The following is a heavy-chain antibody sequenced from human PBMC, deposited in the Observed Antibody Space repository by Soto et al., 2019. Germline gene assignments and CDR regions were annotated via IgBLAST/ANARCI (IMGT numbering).Heavy chain of an antibody. D-gene: IGHD2-2*01. CDR1: GYTFTSYA. CDR3: ARNARYCSSTSCYFNY. Sequence: ASVKVSCKASGYTFTSYAMHWVRQAPGQRLEWMGWINAGNGNTKYSQKFQGRVTITRDTSASTAYMELSSLRSEDTAVYYCARNARYCSSTSCYFNYWGQGTLVTVS. V-gene: IGHV1-3*01. CDR2: INAGNGNT. J-gene: IGHJ4*02.